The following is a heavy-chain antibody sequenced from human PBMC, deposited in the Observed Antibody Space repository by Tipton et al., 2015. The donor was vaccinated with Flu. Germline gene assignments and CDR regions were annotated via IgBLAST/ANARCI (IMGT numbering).Heavy chain of an antibody. CDR1: GGSISGFS. Sequence: GLVKPSETLSLTCSVSGGSISGFSWSWIRQPPGKGLEWIGSVYYSGNTYYNPSLKSRVAISPDTSTKQFSLKMGSVTAADTAVYYCARLSYYDVDLKNFYFEYWGQGTLVTVAS. D-gene: IGHD3-10*02. V-gene: IGHV4-59*05. J-gene: IGHJ4*02. CDR3: ARLSYYDVDLKNFYFEY. CDR2: VYYSGNT.